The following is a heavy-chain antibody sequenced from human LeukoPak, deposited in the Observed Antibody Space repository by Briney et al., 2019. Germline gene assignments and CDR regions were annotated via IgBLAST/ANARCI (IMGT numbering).Heavy chain of an antibody. CDR1: GGSIRSYY. CDR3: ARAIYDILPGSYYFDY. D-gene: IGHD3-9*01. Sequence: SETLSLTWTVSGGSIRSYYWSWIRQPPGKGLEGIGYIYYSGSTNYNPSLKSRVTISVDTSKNQFSLKLSSVTAADTAAYYCARAIYDILPGSYYFDYWGQGTLVTVSS. V-gene: IGHV4-59*01. CDR2: IYYSGST. J-gene: IGHJ4*02.